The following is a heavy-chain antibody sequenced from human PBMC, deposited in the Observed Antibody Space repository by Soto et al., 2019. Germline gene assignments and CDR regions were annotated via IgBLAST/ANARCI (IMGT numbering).Heavy chain of an antibody. CDR1: EFTFSTYP. CDR2: ISYDETNK. Sequence: QVLLVESGGGVVQPGRSLRLSCAASEFTFSTYPMHWVRQAPGKGLEWVAVISYDETNKYYADSVKGRFTISRDNFKNTLYLQMNSLRADDTAVYYCARGASDFWGGYPEIHYFDYWGQGTLVTVSS. CDR3: ARGASDFWGGYPEIHYFDY. J-gene: IGHJ4*02. D-gene: IGHD3-3*01. V-gene: IGHV3-30-3*01.